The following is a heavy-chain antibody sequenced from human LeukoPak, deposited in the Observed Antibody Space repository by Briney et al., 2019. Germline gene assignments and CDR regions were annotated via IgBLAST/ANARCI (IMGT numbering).Heavy chain of an antibody. CDR2: IYYSGST. J-gene: IGHJ3*02. Sequence: SETLSLTCTVSGGSISSYYWSWIRQPPGKGLEWIGYIYYSGSTNYNPSLKSRVTISVDTSKNQFSLKLSSVTAADTAVYYCARVQWLDAFDIWGQGTMVTVSS. V-gene: IGHV4-59*01. CDR1: GGSISSYY. CDR3: ARVQWLDAFDI. D-gene: IGHD6-19*01.